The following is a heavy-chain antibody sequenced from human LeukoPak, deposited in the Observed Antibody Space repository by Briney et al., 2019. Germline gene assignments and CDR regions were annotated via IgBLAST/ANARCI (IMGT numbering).Heavy chain of an antibody. D-gene: IGHD3-10*01. CDR1: GFTFSSYG. CDR2: IRFDGSKT. CDR3: AKDLYGSGSYEIRLFDY. V-gene: IGHV3-30*02. Sequence: GGSLRLSCAASGFTFSSYGMHWVRQAPGKGLEWVAFIRFDGSKTFYGDSVKGGFTVSRDTPKNTLYLQMNSLRAEDTAVYYCAKDLYGSGSYEIRLFDYWGQGTLVTISS. J-gene: IGHJ4*02.